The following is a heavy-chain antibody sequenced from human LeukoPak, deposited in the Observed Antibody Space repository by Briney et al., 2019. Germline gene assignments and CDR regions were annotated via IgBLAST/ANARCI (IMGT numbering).Heavy chain of an antibody. CDR2: IYYSGST. Sequence: PSETLSLTCTVSGGSISSYYWSWIRQPPGKGLEWIGYIYYSGSTNYNPSLKSRVTISVDTPKNQFSLKLSSVTAADTAVYYCARDHSYYYYYMDVWGKGTTVTVSS. CDR1: GGSISSYY. J-gene: IGHJ6*03. V-gene: IGHV4-59*01. CDR3: ARDHSYYYYYMDV.